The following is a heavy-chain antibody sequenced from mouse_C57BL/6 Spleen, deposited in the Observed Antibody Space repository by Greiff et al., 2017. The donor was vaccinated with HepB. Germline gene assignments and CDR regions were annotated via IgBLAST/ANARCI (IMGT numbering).Heavy chain of an antibody. CDR1: GYSITSGYY. CDR2: ISYDGSN. Sequence: EVQLQQSGPGLVKPSQSLSLTCSVTGYSITSGYYWNWIRQFPGNKLEWMGYISYDGSNNYNPSLKNRISITRDTSKNQFFLKLNSVTTEDTATYYCARGSNYEGWYFDVWGTGTTVTVSS. V-gene: IGHV3-6*01. J-gene: IGHJ1*03. CDR3: ARGSNYEGWYFDV. D-gene: IGHD2-5*01.